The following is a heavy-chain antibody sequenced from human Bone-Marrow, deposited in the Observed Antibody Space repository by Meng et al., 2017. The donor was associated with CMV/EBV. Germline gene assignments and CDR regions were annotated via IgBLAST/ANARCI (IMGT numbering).Heavy chain of an antibody. CDR3: ATRGLAQARMASDY. Sequence: GESLKISCAASGFTFSSYSMNWVRQAPGKGLEWVSSISSSSSYIYYADSVKGRFTISRDNAKNSLYLQMNSLRAEDTAVYYCATRGLAQARMASDYWGQGTLVTVSS. CDR2: ISSSSSYI. D-gene: IGHD6-19*01. CDR1: GFTFSSYS. V-gene: IGHV3-21*01. J-gene: IGHJ4*02.